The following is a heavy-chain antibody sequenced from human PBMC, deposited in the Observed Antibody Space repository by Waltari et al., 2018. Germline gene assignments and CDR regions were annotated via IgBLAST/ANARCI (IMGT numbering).Heavy chain of an antibody. CDR1: GGPITNYY. CDR3: ARGKGGAWYECLNFDS. CDR2: MYSTGIT. V-gene: IGHV4-59*01. Sequence: QVQLQESGPTLVKPSETLSLTCSVSGGPITNYYWSWIRQAPGKGLEWIGYMYSTGITNYSPSLNRRVTISFDTSKNQVSLRLTSVTAGDTAVYYCARGKGGAWYECLNFDSWGQGTLVTVSS. J-gene: IGHJ4*02. D-gene: IGHD6-13*01.